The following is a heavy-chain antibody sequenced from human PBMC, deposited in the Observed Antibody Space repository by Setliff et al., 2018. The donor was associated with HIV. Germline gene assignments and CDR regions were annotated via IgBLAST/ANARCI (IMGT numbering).Heavy chain of an antibody. Sequence: SETLSLTCTVSGDSINSGTYYWSWIRQPAGKGLEWIGRLHRSGDTNYNPSLKSRVTMSIDTSKNQFSLKLSSVTAADTAVYYCARESPDGLDYWGPGTLVTVSS. V-gene: IGHV4-61*02. D-gene: IGHD2-8*01. CDR2: LHRSGDT. J-gene: IGHJ4*02. CDR1: GDSINSGTYY. CDR3: ARESPDGLDY.